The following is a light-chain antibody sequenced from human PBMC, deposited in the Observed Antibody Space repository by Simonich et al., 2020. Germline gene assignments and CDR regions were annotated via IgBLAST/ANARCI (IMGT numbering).Light chain of an antibody. CDR1: QSISSY. J-gene: IGKJ4*01. CDR3: QQYYSTPLT. V-gene: IGKV1-39*01. Sequence: DIQMTQSPSSLSASVGDRVNITCRASQSISSYLNWYQQKPGQAPKLLIYAASSLQSGVPARFSGSGSGTDFTLTISSLQAEDVAVYYCQQYYSTPLTFGGGTKVEIK. CDR2: AAS.